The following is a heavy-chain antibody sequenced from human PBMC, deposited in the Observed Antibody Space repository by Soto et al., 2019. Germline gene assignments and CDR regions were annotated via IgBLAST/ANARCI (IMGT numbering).Heavy chain of an antibody. CDR1: GGSISSGGYS. CDR2: IYHSGST. CDR3: ARRDCSSTSCYLDY. Sequence: PSETLSLTCAVSGGSISSGGYSWSWIRQPPGKGLEWIGYIYHSGSTYYNPSLKSRVTISVDRSKNQFSLKLSSVTAADTAVYYCARRDCSSTSCYLDYWGQGTLVTVSS. J-gene: IGHJ4*02. V-gene: IGHV4-30-2*01. D-gene: IGHD2-2*01.